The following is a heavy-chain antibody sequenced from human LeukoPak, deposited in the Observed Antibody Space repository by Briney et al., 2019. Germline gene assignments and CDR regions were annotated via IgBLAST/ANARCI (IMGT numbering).Heavy chain of an antibody. D-gene: IGHD6-19*01. Sequence: ASVKVSCKASGYIFTTHKMHWVRQAPGQGLEWMGIINPSNGDTNYAQKFKGRVTMTGDTSTSTVFMDLYSLTSEDTAVYHCAREGSAVAGRGWRAFDIWGQGTMVTISS. CDR2: INPSNGDT. J-gene: IGHJ3*02. CDR3: AREGSAVAGRGWRAFDI. V-gene: IGHV1-46*01. CDR1: GYIFTTHK.